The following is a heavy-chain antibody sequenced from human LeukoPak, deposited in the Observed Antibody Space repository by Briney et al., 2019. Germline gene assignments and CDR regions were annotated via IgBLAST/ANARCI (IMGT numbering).Heavy chain of an antibody. Sequence: GGSLRLSCAASGFTFSSYAMSWVRQAPGKGLEWVSGISSSGGSTYYADSVKGRFTISRDNSKNTLYLQMNSLRAEDTAVYYCARQPRVAAAGYDIWGQGTMVTVSS. J-gene: IGHJ3*02. CDR1: GFTFSSYA. CDR2: ISSSGGST. CDR3: ARQPRVAAAGYDI. V-gene: IGHV3-23*01. D-gene: IGHD6-13*01.